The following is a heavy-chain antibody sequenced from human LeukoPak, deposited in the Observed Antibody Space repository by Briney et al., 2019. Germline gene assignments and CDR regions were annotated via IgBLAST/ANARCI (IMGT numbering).Heavy chain of an antibody. CDR3: ARDSSDTAMVEGALDF. CDR2: ITYDGRNE. Sequence: GGSLRLSCAGSGFTFRSHAMHWVRQVPGKGLEWVGVITYDGRNEHHADSVKGRFTISRDNSKNTLYLHMSSLRAEDTAVYFCARDSSDTAMVEGALDFWGQGTMVTVSS. V-gene: IGHV3-30*15. CDR1: GFTFRSHA. D-gene: IGHD5-18*01. J-gene: IGHJ3*01.